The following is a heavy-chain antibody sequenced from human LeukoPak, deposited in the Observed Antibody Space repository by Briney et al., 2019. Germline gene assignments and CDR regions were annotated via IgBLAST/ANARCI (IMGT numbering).Heavy chain of an antibody. CDR1: GYSISSGYS. D-gene: IGHD3-3*01. CDR2: IYHSGSP. V-gene: IGHV4-38-2*02. J-gene: IGHJ4*02. CDR3: ARAPLYDFWSGYYDY. Sequence: SETLSLTCTVSGYSISSGYSWGWSRQPPGKAREWSGSIYHSGSPYYNPPLKSRVTISVDTSKNQFSLKLSSVSAADTAVYYCARAPLYDFWSGYYDYWGQGTLVTVAS.